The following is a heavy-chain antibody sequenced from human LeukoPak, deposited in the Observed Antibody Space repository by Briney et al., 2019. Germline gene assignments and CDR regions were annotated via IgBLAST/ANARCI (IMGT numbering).Heavy chain of an antibody. CDR1: GGSISSGSYY. Sequence: TLSLTCTLSGGSISSGSYYWSWMREPAGKGLEWIGRIYTSGRTNYNPSLKSRVTISVDTSKNQFSLKLSSVTAADTAVYYCARDRYGYSGYDSYNWFDPWGQGTLVTVSS. CDR3: ARDRYGYSGYDSYNWFDP. D-gene: IGHD5-12*01. V-gene: IGHV4-61*02. J-gene: IGHJ5*02. CDR2: IYTSGRT.